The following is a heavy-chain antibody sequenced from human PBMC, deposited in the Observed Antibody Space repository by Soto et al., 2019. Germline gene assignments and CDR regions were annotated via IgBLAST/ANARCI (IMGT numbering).Heavy chain of an antibody. CDR3: GRLEYKVVTDEDN. J-gene: IGHJ3*01. CDR1: GVSIGSHS. CDR2: IYHTVNT. V-gene: IGHV4-59*11. Sequence: WETLSLTCSVSGVSIGSHSWSWIRQAPGKGPELVGSIYHTVNTNYNPALKSRVTISMDTSKNQLLQQLSSVTAADTAVYYCGRLEYKVVTDEDNWGQGTMVTVSS. D-gene: IGHD1-20*01.